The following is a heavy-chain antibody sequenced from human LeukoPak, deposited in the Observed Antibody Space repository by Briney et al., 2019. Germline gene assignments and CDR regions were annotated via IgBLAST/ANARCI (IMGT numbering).Heavy chain of an antibody. J-gene: IGHJ4*02. CDR1: GGTFSSYA. CDR3: ASSLNYYDSSGYYPSLSHFDY. CDR2: IIPIFGTA. Sequence: ASVKVSCKASGGTFSSYAISWVRQAPGQGLEWMGGIIPIFGTANYAQKFQGRVTITADESTSTAYVELSSLRSEDTAVYYCASSLNYYDSSGYYPSLSHFDYWGQGTLVTVSS. D-gene: IGHD3-22*01. V-gene: IGHV1-69*13.